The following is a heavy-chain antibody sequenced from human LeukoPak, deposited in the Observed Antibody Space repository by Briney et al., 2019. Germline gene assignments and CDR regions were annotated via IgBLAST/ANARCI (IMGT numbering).Heavy chain of an antibody. D-gene: IGHD3-10*01. CDR1: GGTFSSYA. V-gene: IGHV1-69*04. CDR2: IIPILGIA. J-gene: IGHJ4*02. Sequence: GASVKVSCKASGGTFSSYAISWVRQAPGQGLEWMGRIIPILGIANYAQKFQGRVTITADKSTSTAYMELSSLRPEDTAVYYCASQITMVRGVNYWGQGTLVTVSS. CDR3: ASQITMVRGVNY.